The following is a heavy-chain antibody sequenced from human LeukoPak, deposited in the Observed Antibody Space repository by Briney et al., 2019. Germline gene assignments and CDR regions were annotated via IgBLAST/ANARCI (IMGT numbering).Heavy chain of an antibody. Sequence: GGSLRLSCAASGFTLISHGMHWVRQAPGKGLEWVALISYDGTIKYYADSVKGRFTISRDNSKNTLYLQMNSLRAEDTAVYYCAATLGELSLSKAFDIWGQGTMVTVSS. V-gene: IGHV3-30*03. D-gene: IGHD3-16*02. CDR1: GFTLISHG. CDR3: AATLGELSLSKAFDI. J-gene: IGHJ3*02. CDR2: ISYDGTIK.